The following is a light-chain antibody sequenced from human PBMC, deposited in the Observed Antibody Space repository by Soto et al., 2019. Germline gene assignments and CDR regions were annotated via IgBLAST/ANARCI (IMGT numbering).Light chain of an antibody. CDR1: QCISRS. J-gene: IGKJ5*01. CDR2: AAS. Sequence: DIQKTQSPSSVSASVADIFTIICQASQCISRSLAWYQQKPGKAPKLLIYAASSLQSGVPSRFSGSGFGTDFTLTISSLQPEDSAIYYCQQADTFPITFGQGTRLEI. CDR3: QQADTFPIT. V-gene: IGKV1D-12*01.